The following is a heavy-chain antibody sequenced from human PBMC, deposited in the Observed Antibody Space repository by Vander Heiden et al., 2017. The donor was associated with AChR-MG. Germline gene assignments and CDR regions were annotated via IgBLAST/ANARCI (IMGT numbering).Heavy chain of an antibody. D-gene: IGHD3-3*01. Sequence: QVQLQQWGAGLLKPSETLSLTCAVYGGSFRGYYWSWLRQPPGKGLEWIGEINHSGSTNYNPSLKSRVTISVDTSKNQFSLKLSSVTAADTAVYYCAERFLEWLAGGDYYYMDVWGKGTTVTVSS. CDR2: INHSGST. CDR1: GGSFRGYY. J-gene: IGHJ6*03. V-gene: IGHV4-34*01. CDR3: AERFLEWLAGGDYYYMDV.